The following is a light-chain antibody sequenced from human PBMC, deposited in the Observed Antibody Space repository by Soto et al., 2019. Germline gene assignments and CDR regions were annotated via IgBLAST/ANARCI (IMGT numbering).Light chain of an antibody. J-gene: IGKJ3*01. V-gene: IGKV1-5*03. Sequence: DIQMTQSPSTLSASVGDRVTITCRASQSISSRLAWYQQKPGKAPKLLIYKASNLENGVPSRFSGSGSGTEFTLTISSLQPDDSATYYCQQYNVFGPGTRVDIK. CDR2: KAS. CDR1: QSISSR. CDR3: QQYNV.